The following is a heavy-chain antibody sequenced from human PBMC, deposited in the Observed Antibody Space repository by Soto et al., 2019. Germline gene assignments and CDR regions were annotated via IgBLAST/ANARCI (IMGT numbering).Heavy chain of an antibody. CDR1: GFAFGSYW. V-gene: IGHV3-74*01. CDR2: ISQDGAIA. J-gene: IGHJ4*02. D-gene: IGHD1-1*01. CDR3: LRDQRPWNEFAEQ. Sequence: VQLVESGGGLVQPGGSLRLSCAASGFAFGSYWMHWVRQAPGKGLVWVSRISQDGAIATQADSVKGRFTISRDNAKNTLFLQMSRLRAAETAVYSCLRDQRPWNEFAEQWGQGTLVTVSS.